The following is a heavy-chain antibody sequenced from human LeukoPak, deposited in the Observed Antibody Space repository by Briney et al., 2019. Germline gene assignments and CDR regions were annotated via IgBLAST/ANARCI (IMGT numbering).Heavy chain of an antibody. J-gene: IGHJ3*02. CDR3: ARHHFGGIYNAFDI. Sequence: PSETLSLTCTVSGGSISSSSYYWGWIRQPPGKGLEWIGRMYYSGSTYHNPSLKNRVTISVDTSKNQFSLNLSSVTAADTAVYYCARHHFGGIYNAFDIWGQGTMVTVSS. V-gene: IGHV4-39*01. D-gene: IGHD4-23*01. CDR2: MYYSGST. CDR1: GGSISSSSYY.